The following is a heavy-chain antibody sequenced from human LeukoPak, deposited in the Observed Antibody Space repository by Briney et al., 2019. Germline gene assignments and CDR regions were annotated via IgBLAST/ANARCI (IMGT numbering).Heavy chain of an antibody. CDR2: ISGSGGST. D-gene: IGHD3-10*01. V-gene: IGHV3-23*01. CDR3: ARSPNYKGYFDY. CDR1: GFTFSSYA. Sequence: PGGSLRLSCAASGFTFSSYAMSWVRQAPGKGLEWVSAISGSGGSTYYADSVKGRFTISRDNSKNTLYLQMSSLRAEDTAVYYCARSPNYKGYFDYWGQGTLVTVSS. J-gene: IGHJ4*02.